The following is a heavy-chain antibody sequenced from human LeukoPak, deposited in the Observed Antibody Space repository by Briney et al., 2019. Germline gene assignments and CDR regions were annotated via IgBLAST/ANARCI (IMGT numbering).Heavy chain of an antibody. CDR1: GGSISSGGYY. V-gene: IGHV4-30-2*01. J-gene: IGHJ4*02. CDR2: IYHSGST. D-gene: IGHD6-13*01. Sequence: SETLSLTCTVSGGSISSGGYYWSWIRQPPGKGLEWIGYIYHSGSTYYNPSLKSRVTISVDRSKNQFSLKLSSVTAADTAVYYCARDSSSRYGGYWGQGTLVTVSS. CDR3: ARDSSSRYGGY.